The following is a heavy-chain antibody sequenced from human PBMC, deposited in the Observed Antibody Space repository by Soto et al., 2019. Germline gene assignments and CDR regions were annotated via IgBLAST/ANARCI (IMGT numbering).Heavy chain of an antibody. V-gene: IGHV3-30*18. D-gene: IGHD6-13*01. CDR3: AKDTVKAAAGTGTYYYYGMDV. CDR2: ISYDGSNK. J-gene: IGHJ6*02. Sequence: QVQLVESGGGVVQPGRSLRLSCAASGFTFSSYGMHWVRQAPGKGLEWVAVISYDGSNKYYADSVKGRFTISRDNSKNTLYLQMNSVRAEDTAVYYCAKDTVKAAAGTGTYYYYGMDVWGQGTTVTVSS. CDR1: GFTFSSYG.